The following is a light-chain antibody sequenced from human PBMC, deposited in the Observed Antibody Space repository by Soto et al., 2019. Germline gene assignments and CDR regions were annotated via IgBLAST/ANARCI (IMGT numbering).Light chain of an antibody. CDR2: DAS. V-gene: IGKV1-33*01. CDR3: QQYNSYSVT. CDR1: QDISNY. Sequence: DIQMTQSPSSLSASVGDRVTITCQASQDISNYLNWYQQKPGKAPKLLIYDASNLETGVPSRFSGSGSGTDFTFTISSLQPEDIATYYCQQYNSYSVTFGQGTKV. J-gene: IGKJ1*01.